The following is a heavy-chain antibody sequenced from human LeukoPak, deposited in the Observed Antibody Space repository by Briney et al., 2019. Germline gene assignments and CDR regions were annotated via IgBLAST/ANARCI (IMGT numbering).Heavy chain of an antibody. J-gene: IGHJ4*02. CDR1: GGSISSSSYY. D-gene: IGHD3-22*01. CDR3: ARQGVNYYDSSGSTFDY. Sequence: SETLSLTCTVSGGSISSSSYYWGWIRQPPGKGLEWIGSIYYSGSTYYNPSLKSRVTMSVDTSKNQFSLKLSSVTAADTAVYYCARQGVNYYDSSGSTFDYWGQGTLVTVSS. V-gene: IGHV4-39*01. CDR2: IYYSGST.